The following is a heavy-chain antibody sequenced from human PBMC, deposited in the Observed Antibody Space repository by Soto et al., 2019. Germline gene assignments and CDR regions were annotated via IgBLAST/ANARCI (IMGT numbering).Heavy chain of an antibody. J-gene: IGHJ4*02. Sequence: QVELVQSGAEVKKPGASVTVSCNFSGYIYTNFAINWVRQAPGQGLEWMGWVSGYNGNTNYARKLQGRVTMTTDTSTSTAYIQLTSLRSDDTAIYFCAIVRGVRGYHYVEPFDYWGQGTLVTVSS. V-gene: IGHV1-18*04. CDR1: GYIYTNFA. CDR2: VSGYNGNT. CDR3: AIVRGVRGYHYVEPFDY. D-gene: IGHD4-17*01.